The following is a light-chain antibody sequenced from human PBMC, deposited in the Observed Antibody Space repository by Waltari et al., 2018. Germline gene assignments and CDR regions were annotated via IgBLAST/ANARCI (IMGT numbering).Light chain of an antibody. Sequence: QSALTQPASVSGSPGQSITISCTATSSDVGNYKRVPWYQQHPGKAPKLMIYAVRKRPSGVSDRFSGSKSGDMASLTISGLQPEDEAEYFCSSYAGSSKGVFGGGTKVTVL. V-gene: IGLV2-23*02. CDR1: SSDVGNYKR. CDR2: AVR. J-gene: IGLJ2*01. CDR3: SSYAGSSKGV.